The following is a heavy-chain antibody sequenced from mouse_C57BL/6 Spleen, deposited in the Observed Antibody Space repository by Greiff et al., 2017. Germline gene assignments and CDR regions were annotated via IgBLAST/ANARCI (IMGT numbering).Heavy chain of an antibody. CDR2: GQGLEWIG. D-gene: IGHD6-1*01. CDR3: SKDSAVYYCACRDLYYAMDY. Sequence: QVQLQQSGPELARPWASVKISCQAFYTFSRRVHFAIRDTNYWMQWVKQRPGQGLEWIGAIYPGNGDTSYNQKSKGKATLTADKSSRTAYMQLSSLTSKDSAVYYCACRDLYYAMDYWGQGTSVTVSS. J-gene: IGHJ4*01. CDR1: YTFSRRVH. V-gene: IGHV1-87*01.